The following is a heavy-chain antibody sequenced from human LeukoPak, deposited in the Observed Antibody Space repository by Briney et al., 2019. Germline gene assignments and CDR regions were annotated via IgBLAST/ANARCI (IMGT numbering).Heavy chain of an antibody. Sequence: SETLSLTCTFSGSSINSYYWSWIRQPAGKGLEWIGRIYTSGSTNYNPSLKSRVTISVDTSKNQFSLKLSSVTAADTAVYYCARDVRTIYAHYFDYWGQGTLVTVSS. CDR1: GSSINSYY. V-gene: IGHV4-4*07. CDR3: ARDVRTIYAHYFDY. D-gene: IGHD3-3*01. J-gene: IGHJ4*02. CDR2: IYTSGST.